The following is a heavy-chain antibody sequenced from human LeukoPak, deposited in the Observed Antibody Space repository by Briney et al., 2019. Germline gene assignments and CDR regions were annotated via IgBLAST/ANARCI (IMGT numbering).Heavy chain of an antibody. CDR1: GYTFTGYY. V-gene: IGHV1-2*06. D-gene: IGHD7-27*01. CDR2: INPNSGGT. J-gene: IGHJ4*02. Sequence: GASVKVSCKASGYTFTGYYMHWVRQAPGQGLEWMGRINPNSGGTNYAQKFQGRVSMTRDTSISTAYMELSRLRSDDAAVYYCARDLNGDIDYWGQGTLVTVSS. CDR3: ARDLNGDIDY.